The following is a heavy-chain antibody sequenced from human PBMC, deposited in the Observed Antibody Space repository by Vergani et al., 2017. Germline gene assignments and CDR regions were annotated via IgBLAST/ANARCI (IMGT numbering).Heavy chain of an antibody. CDR3: ARDAGHYDSSGSLTF. CDR2: INPNSGGT. J-gene: IGHJ4*02. D-gene: IGHD3-22*01. Sequence: QVQLVQSGAEVKKPGASVKVSCKASGYTFTGYYMHWVRQAPGQGLEWMGWINPNSGGTNYAQKFQGSVTMTRDTSISTAYMELSRLRSDDTAVYYCARDAGHYDSSGSLTFWGQGTLVTVSS. V-gene: IGHV1-2*02. CDR1: GYTFTGYY.